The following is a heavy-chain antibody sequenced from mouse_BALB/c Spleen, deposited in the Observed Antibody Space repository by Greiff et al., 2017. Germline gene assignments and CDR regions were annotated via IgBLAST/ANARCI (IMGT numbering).Heavy chain of an antibody. CDR3: ARAYGYYFDY. J-gene: IGHJ2*01. Sequence: EVKLMESGGGLVQPGGSLRLSCATSGFTFTDYYMSWVRQPPGKALEWLGFIRNKANGYTTEYSASVKGRFTISRDNSQSILYLQMNTLRAEDSATYYCARAYGYYFDYWGQGTTLTVSS. CDR2: IRNKANGYTT. D-gene: IGHD1-2*01. V-gene: IGHV7-3*02. CDR1: GFTFTDYY.